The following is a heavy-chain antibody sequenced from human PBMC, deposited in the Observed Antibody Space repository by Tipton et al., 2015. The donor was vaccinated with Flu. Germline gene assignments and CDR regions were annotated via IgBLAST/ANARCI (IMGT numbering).Heavy chain of an antibody. Sequence: TLSLTCSVSGDSIGSPYYWGWIRQPPGKGLEWIGNIHKTGYTYYNPSLKSRVTISVDTSKNQFSLKLSSVTAADTAVYYCVALGGGVAGTAYYWGQGTLVTASS. V-gene: IGHV4-38-2*01. CDR1: GDSIGSPYY. CDR2: IHKTGYT. J-gene: IGHJ4*02. D-gene: IGHD6-19*01. CDR3: VALGGGVAGTAYY.